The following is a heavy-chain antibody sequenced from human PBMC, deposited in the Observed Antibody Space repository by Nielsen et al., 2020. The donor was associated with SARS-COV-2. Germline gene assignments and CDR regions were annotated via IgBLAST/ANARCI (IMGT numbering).Heavy chain of an antibody. D-gene: IGHD6-13*01. Sequence: GGSLRLSCAASGFTFSSSAMSWVRQAPGKGLEWVSAISGSGGSTYYADSVKGRFTISRDNSKNTLYLQMNSLRAEDTAVYYCAKGPESIAAAGVDYWGQGTLVTVSS. V-gene: IGHV3-23*01. CDR3: AKGPESIAAAGVDY. CDR1: GFTFSSSA. CDR2: ISGSGGST. J-gene: IGHJ4*02.